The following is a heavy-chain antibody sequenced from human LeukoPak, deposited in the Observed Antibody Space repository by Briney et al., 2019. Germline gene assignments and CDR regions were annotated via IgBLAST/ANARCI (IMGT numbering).Heavy chain of an antibody. Sequence: GGSLRLSCVASGFTFSSYAMSWVRQAPGKGLEWVSAISGSGGSTYYADSVKGRFTISRDNSKNTLYLQMNSLRAEDTAVYYCAKGLFTVTTLGDWFDPWGQGTLVTVSS. V-gene: IGHV3-23*01. CDR2: ISGSGGST. D-gene: IGHD4-17*01. CDR1: GFTFSSYA. CDR3: AKGLFTVTTLGDWFDP. J-gene: IGHJ5*02.